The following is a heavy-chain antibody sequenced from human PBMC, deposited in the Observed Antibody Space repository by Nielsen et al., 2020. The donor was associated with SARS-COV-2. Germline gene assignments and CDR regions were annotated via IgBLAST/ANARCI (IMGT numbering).Heavy chain of an antibody. D-gene: IGHD3-16*01. V-gene: IGHV4-30-2*01. J-gene: IGHJ3*02. CDR3: ARGGRITFGGADDAFDI. CDR2: IYHSGRT. Sequence: SETLSLTCAVSGGSISSGGYSWSWIRQPPGKGLEWIGYIYHSGRTYYNPSLKSRVTISVDRSRNQFSLKLSSVTAADTAVYYCARGGRITFGGADDAFDIWGQGTMVTVAS. CDR1: GGSISSGGYS.